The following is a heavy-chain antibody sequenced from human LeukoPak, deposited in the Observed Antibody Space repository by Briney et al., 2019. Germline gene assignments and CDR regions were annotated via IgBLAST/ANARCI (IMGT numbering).Heavy chain of an antibody. V-gene: IGHV3-48*04. D-gene: IGHD3-10*01. CDR3: AKVGLWFGEPPYYFDY. CDR1: GFTFSSYS. J-gene: IGHJ4*02. CDR2: ISSSSSTI. Sequence: GGSLRLSCAASGFTFSSYSMNWVRQAPGKGLEWVSYISSSSSTIYYADSVKGRFTISRDNAKNSLYLQMNSLRAEDTAVYYCAKVGLWFGEPPYYFDYWGQGTLVTVSS.